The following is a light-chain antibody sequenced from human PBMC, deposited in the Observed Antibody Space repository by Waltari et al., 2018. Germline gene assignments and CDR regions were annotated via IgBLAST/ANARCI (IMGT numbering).Light chain of an antibody. CDR1: QSVTNN. V-gene: IGKV3-15*01. CDR2: GAS. J-gene: IGKJ4*01. CDR3: QQYNNWPLT. Sequence: ETIMPHSPATLSLSPGERAHLSCRASQSVTNNLAWYQQKPGQAPRLLIYGASTRATSIPARISGSGSGTEFTLTISSLQSEDFAFYYCQQYNNWPLTFGGGTKVEIK.